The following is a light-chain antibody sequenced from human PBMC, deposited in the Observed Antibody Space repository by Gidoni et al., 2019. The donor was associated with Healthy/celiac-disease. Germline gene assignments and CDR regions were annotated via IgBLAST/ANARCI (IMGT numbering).Light chain of an antibody. V-gene: IGKV1-5*03. Sequence: DIQMTQSPSTLSASVGDRVTITCRASQSISSWLAWYQQKPGKAPKLLIYKASSLESGVPSRFSGSGSGTEFTLTISSLQPDDFAPYYCQQYNSYPWTFXQXTKVEIK. CDR2: KAS. CDR3: QQYNSYPWT. CDR1: QSISSW. J-gene: IGKJ1*01.